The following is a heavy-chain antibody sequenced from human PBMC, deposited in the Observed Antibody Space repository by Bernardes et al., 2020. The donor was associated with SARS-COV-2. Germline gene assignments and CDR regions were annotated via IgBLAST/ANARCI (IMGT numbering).Heavy chain of an antibody. D-gene: IGHD3-10*01. Sequence: GRFTISRDYSKNIVFLQMNSLRAEDTAVYFCAAGQAGTSSGDSLEYWGQGTLVTVSS. CDR3: AAGQAGTSSGDSLEY. J-gene: IGHJ4*02. V-gene: IGHV3-53*01.